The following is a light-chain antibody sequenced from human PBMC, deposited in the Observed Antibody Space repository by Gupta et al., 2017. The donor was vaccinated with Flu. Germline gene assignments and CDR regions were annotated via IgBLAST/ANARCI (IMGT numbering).Light chain of an antibody. Sequence: QSALTQPPSASGSPGQSVTISCTGTSSDVGGHNYVSWYQQHPGKVPKLMIYEVSKRPSGVPDRFSGSKSGNTASLTVSGLQAEDEAEYYCSSYAGSNNRYVFGTGTTVTVL. CDR3: SSYAGSNNRYV. J-gene: IGLJ1*01. CDR1: SSDVGGHNY. V-gene: IGLV2-8*01. CDR2: EVS.